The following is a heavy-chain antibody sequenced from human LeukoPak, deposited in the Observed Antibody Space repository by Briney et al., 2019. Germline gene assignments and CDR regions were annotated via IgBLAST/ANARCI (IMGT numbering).Heavy chain of an antibody. CDR2: IRYDGSNK. J-gene: IGHJ4*02. Sequence: GGSLRLSCAASGFTFSSYGMHWVRQAPGKGLEWVAFIRYDGSNKYYADSVKGRFTISRDNAKNSLYLQMNSLRAEDTAVYYCARDGYCSGSSCYSTTDYWGQGTLVTVSS. D-gene: IGHD2-15*01. CDR1: GFTFSSYG. CDR3: ARDGYCSGSSCYSTTDY. V-gene: IGHV3-30*02.